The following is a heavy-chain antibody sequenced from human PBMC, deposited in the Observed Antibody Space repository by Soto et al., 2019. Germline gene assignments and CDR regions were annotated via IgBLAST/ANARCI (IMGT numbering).Heavy chain of an antibody. J-gene: IGHJ5*02. CDR3: AAHRRGYSYGFRWFDP. D-gene: IGHD5-18*01. V-gene: IGHV1-18*01. CDR1: GYTFTSYG. Sequence: QVQLAQSGAEVKKPGASVKVSCKASGYTFTSYGISWVRQAPGQGLEWMGWISAYNGNTNYAQKLQGRVTMTTDTXTXXADMELRSLRSDATAVYYCAAHRRGYSYGFRWFDPWGQGTLVTVSS. CDR2: ISAYNGNT.